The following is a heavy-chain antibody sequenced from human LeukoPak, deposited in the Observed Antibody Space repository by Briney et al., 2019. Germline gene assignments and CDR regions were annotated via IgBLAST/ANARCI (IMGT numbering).Heavy chain of an antibody. CDR1: GFRFSDYW. J-gene: IGHJ4*02. Sequence: GGSLRLSCAASGFRFSDYWMSWVRQAPGKGLEWVANIKEDGAEKYYAESVKGRFTIFRDNAKHSLHLQMNSLRVEDTAVYYCASGMTEFDYWGQGTLVTVSS. V-gene: IGHV3-7*01. CDR2: IKEDGAEK. CDR3: ASGMTEFDY.